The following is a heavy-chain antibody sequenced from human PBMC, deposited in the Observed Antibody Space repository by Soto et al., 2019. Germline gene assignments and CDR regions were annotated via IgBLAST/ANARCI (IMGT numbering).Heavy chain of an antibody. CDR1: GYTFTSYD. J-gene: IGHJ4*02. CDR3: ARGRASGSYYLLDY. D-gene: IGHD3-10*01. V-gene: IGHV1-8*01. Sequence: ASVKVSCKASGYTFTSYDINWVRQATGQGLEWMGWMNPNSGNTGYAQKFQGRVTMTRNTSISTAYMELSSLRSDDTAVYYCARGRASGSYYLLDYWGQGTLVTVSS. CDR2: MNPNSGNT.